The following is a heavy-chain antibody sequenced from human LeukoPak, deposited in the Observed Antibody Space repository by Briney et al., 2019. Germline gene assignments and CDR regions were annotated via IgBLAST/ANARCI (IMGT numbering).Heavy chain of an antibody. J-gene: IGHJ3*02. Sequence: ASVKVSCKASGYTFTSHDINWVRQATGQGLEWMGWMNPNSGNAGYAQKFQGRVTMTRNTSISTAYMELSSLRSEDTAVYYCARGMINYYDSSGYDDAFDIWGQGTMVTVSS. CDR1: GYTFTSHD. CDR3: ARGMINYYDSSGYDDAFDI. D-gene: IGHD3-22*01. V-gene: IGHV1-8*01. CDR2: MNPNSGNA.